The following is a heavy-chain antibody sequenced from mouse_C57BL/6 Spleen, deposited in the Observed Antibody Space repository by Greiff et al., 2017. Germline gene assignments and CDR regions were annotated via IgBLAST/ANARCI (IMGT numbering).Heavy chain of an antibody. CDR3: SIHEDAYDDYDGDYYAMDY. Sequence: QVQLQQSGAELVKPGASVKLSCKASGYTFTEYTIHWVKQRSGKGLAWIGWFYTGSGSTMYNEKFKDKATLTADKSSSTDYMGLSRLTSEDSAVYGCSIHEDAYDDYDGDYYAMDYWGQGTSVTVSS. CDR1: GYTFTEYT. J-gene: IGHJ4*01. V-gene: IGHV1-62-2*01. CDR2: FYTGSGST. D-gene: IGHD2-4*01.